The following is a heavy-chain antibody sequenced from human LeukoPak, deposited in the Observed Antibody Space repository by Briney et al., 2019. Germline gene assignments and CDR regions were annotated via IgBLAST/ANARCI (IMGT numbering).Heavy chain of an antibody. Sequence: ASVKVSCKASCYTFTSYGISWVRQAPGQGLQWMGWISAYNGNTNYAQKLQGRVTMTTDTSTSTAYMELRSLRSDDTAVYYCARQYSSGWPFDYWGQGTLVTVSS. D-gene: IGHD6-19*01. CDR1: CYTFTSYG. J-gene: IGHJ4*02. V-gene: IGHV1-18*01. CDR2: ISAYNGNT. CDR3: ARQYSSGWPFDY.